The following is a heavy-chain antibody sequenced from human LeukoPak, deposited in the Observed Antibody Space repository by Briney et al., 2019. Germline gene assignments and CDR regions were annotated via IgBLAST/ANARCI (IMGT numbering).Heavy chain of an antibody. CDR2: INHSGST. Sequence: SETLSLTCALYGGSFSGYYWRWIRQPPGKGLEWIGEINHSGSTNYNPSLKSRVPISVHTSKNQFSLKLNSVTAADTAVYYCARADGDYGHFFDYWGQGTLVTVSS. V-gene: IGHV4-34*01. J-gene: IGHJ4*02. D-gene: IGHD4-17*01. CDR1: GGSFSGYY. CDR3: ARADGDYGHFFDY.